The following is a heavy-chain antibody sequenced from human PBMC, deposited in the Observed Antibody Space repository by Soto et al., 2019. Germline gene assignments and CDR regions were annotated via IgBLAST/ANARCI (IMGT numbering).Heavy chain of an antibody. CDR1: GFTFSSYA. D-gene: IGHD6-13*01. J-gene: IGHJ6*02. CDR2: ISGSGDIT. CDR3: AKDRDGAAAGPTKFYEMDV. Sequence: EVQLLESGGGLVQPGGSLRLSCAASGFTFSSYAMSWVRQAPGKGLEWVSVISGSGDITYYADSVRGRFTISRDNSKNTLYLEMNSLRAEDTAVYYCAKDRDGAAAGPTKFYEMDVWGQGTTVTVSS. V-gene: IGHV3-23*01.